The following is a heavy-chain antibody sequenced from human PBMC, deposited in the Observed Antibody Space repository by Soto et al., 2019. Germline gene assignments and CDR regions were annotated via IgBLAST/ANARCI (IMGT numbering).Heavy chain of an antibody. CDR2: ISYDGSNK. D-gene: IGHD4-4*01. CDR1: GFTFSSYA. J-gene: IGHJ2*01. V-gene: IGHV3-30-3*01. CDR3: ARPLWRDDYNWRYFDR. Sequence: QVQLVESGGGVVQPGRSLRLSCAASGFTFSSYAMHWVRQAPGKGLEWVAVISYDGSNKYYADSVKGRFTISRDNSKNSRYLQMNSLRAEDTAVYYCARPLWRDDYNWRYFDRWGRGTLVTVSS.